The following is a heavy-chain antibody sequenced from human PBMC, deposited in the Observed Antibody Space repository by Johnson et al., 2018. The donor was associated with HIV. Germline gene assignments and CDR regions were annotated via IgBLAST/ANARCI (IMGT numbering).Heavy chain of an antibody. J-gene: IGHJ3*02. Sequence: VQLVESGGGLVQPGGSLRLSCAASGLPFSSYDMHWVRQAKGKGLEWVSAIGTAGDTYYPGSVKGQFTISRENAKNSLYLQMNSLRVEDTALYYCAKRDYYDRGGTRGAFDIWGQGTMVTVSS. V-gene: IGHV3-13*01. CDR3: AKRDYYDRGGTRGAFDI. D-gene: IGHD3-22*01. CDR1: GLPFSSYD. CDR2: IGTAGDT.